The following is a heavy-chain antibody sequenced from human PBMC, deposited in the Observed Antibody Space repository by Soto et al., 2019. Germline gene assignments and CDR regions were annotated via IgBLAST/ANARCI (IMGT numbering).Heavy chain of an antibody. Sequence: QVQLVDSGGGVVQPGRSLILSCAASGFSLSNCGMHWVRQAPGKGLEWVAMISYDGSQEHFIDSVKGRFTISRDNSKNTLYLQMNSLRPEDTAVYYCAKDLYSSGWYNYFDPWGQGTPVTVSS. CDR1: GFSLSNCG. V-gene: IGHV3-30*18. J-gene: IGHJ5*02. CDR3: AKDLYSSGWYNYFDP. D-gene: IGHD6-19*01. CDR2: ISYDGSQE.